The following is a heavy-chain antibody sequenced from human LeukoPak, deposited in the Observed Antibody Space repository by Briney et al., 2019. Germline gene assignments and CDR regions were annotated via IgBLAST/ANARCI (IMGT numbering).Heavy chain of an antibody. J-gene: IGHJ4*02. CDR1: GYTFTSYD. CDR2: MNPNSGNT. CDR3: ARSGYSSGWYPGL. V-gene: IGHV1-8*01. D-gene: IGHD6-19*01. Sequence: ASVKVSCKASGYTFTSYDINWVRQATGQGLEWMGWMNPNSGNTGYAQKFQGRVTMTRNTSISTAYMELSSLRSEDTAVYCCARSGYSSGWYPGLWGQGTLVTVSS.